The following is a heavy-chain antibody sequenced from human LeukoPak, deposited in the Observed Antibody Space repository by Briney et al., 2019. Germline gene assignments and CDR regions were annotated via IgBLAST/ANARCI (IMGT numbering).Heavy chain of an antibody. V-gene: IGHV1-18*01. CDR2: ISTYNGNT. CDR3: ARVAGENYGGYVIRYFDL. D-gene: IGHD4-17*01. Sequence: ASVKVSCKASGYTFTSYGISWVRQAPGQGLEWMGWISTYNGNTNYAQKLQGRVTMTTDTSTSTAYMELRSLRSDDTAVYYCARVAGENYGGYVIRYFDLWGRGTLVTVSS. CDR1: GYTFTSYG. J-gene: IGHJ2*01.